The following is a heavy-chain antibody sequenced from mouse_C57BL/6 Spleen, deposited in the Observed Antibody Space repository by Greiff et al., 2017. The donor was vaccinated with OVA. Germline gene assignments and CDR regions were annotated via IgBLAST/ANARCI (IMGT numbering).Heavy chain of an antibody. J-gene: IGHJ2*01. CDR1: GFNIKNTY. Sequence: EVQLQQSVAELVRPGASVKLSCTASGFNIKNTYMNWGKQRPEQGLEWIGRIDPANGNTKYAPKFQGKATITADTSSNTAYLQLSSLTSEDTAIYYCARGAYYYGSSLFDYWGQGTTLTVSS. CDR3: ARGAYYYGSSLFDY. D-gene: IGHD1-1*01. CDR2: IDPANGNT. V-gene: IGHV14-3*01.